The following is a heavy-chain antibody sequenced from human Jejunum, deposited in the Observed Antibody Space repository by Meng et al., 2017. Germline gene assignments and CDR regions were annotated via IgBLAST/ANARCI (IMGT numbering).Heavy chain of an antibody. J-gene: IGHJ4*02. CDR1: GFSLGSFA. D-gene: IGHD3-22*01. CDR3: ARCYFDGSGRFDY. V-gene: IGHV3-33*08. CDR2: VGYDGSGQ. Sequence: SCVASGFSLGSFAMQWARQPPGKGLEWVAVVGYDGSGQDYADSVKGRFIISRDNSKNTLYLEMNSLRVEDTAIYYCARCYFDGSGRFDYWGQGTLVTVSS.